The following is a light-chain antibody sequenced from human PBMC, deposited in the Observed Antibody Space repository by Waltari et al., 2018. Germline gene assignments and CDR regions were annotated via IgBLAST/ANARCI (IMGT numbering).Light chain of an antibody. J-gene: IGLJ1*01. CDR2: EVS. V-gene: IGLV2-23*02. CDR3: CSYAGGGTFV. Sequence: QSPLTQPPPVSGSPGQSTTFSSTGTTIVLGSYNLFSWYQQHPGKAPKFMIYEVSKRPSGVSNRFSGSKSGNTASLTISEIQAEDEADYYCCSYAGGGTFVFGTGTKVTVL. CDR1: TIVLGSYNL.